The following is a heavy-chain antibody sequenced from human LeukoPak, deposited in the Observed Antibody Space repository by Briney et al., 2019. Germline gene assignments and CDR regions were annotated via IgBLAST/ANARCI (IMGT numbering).Heavy chain of an antibody. CDR1: GFTFSSYA. D-gene: IGHD6-13*01. V-gene: IGHV3-30-3*01. CDR2: ISYDGSNK. J-gene: IGHJ4*02. Sequence: GRSLRLSCAASGFTFSSYAMHWVRHAPGKGLEGVAVISYDGSNKYYADSVKGRFTISRDNSKNTLYLQMNSLRAEDTAVYYCARGWRQLFAFDYWGQGTLVTVSS. CDR3: ARGWRQLFAFDY.